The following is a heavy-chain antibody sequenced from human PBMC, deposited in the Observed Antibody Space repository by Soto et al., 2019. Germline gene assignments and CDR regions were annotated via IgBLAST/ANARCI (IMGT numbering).Heavy chain of an antibody. D-gene: IGHD3-22*01. CDR2: INAGNGNT. Sequence: ASVKVSCKASGYTFTSYAMNWVRQAPGQRLEWMGWINAGNGNTKYSQKFQGRVTITRDTSASTAYMGLSSLRSEDTAVYYCARTLPRYYYDSSGYQDAFDIWGQGTMVTVSS. CDR3: ARTLPRYYYDSSGYQDAFDI. CDR1: GYTFTSYA. J-gene: IGHJ3*02. V-gene: IGHV1-3*01.